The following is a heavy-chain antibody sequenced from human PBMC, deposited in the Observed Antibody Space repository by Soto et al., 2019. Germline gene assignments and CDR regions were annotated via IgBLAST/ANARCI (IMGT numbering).Heavy chain of an antibody. CDR2: IKSKTDGGTT. D-gene: IGHD2-2*01. CDR3: TTEPLGYCSSSTCYDYFDF. V-gene: IGHV3-15*07. J-gene: IGHJ4*02. Sequence: GGSLRLSCAASGFSFSNAWMNWVRQAPGKGLEWVGRIKSKTDGGTTDYGAPVKGRFFISRDDSKDTLFLQMDSLKTEDTAVYYCTTEPLGYCSSSTCYDYFDFWGQGALVTVSS. CDR1: GFSFSNAW.